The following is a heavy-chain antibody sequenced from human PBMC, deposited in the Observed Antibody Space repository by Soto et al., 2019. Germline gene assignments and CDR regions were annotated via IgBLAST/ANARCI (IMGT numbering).Heavy chain of an antibody. Sequence: PSETLSLTCTVSGGSISSYYWSWIRQPPGKGLEWIGYIYYSGSTNYNPSLKSRVTISVDTSKNQFSLKLSSVTAADTAVYYCARGVLGTFAFYIWGQGTMVTVSS. J-gene: IGHJ3*02. CDR3: ARGVLGTFAFYI. CDR1: GGSISSYY. D-gene: IGHD3-16*01. CDR2: IYYSGST. V-gene: IGHV4-59*01.